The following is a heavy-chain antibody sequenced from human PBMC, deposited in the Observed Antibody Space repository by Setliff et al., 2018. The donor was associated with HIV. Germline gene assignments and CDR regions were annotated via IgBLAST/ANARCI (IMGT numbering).Heavy chain of an antibody. CDR1: GFTFSSSS. J-gene: IGHJ4*02. V-gene: IGHV3-21*01. CDR2: ISSSSSYL. D-gene: IGHD3-22*01. CDR3: ARDAYYYDSSGPCPDY. Sequence: PGGSLRLSCAASGFTFSSSSMNWVRQAPGKGLEWVSSISSSSSYLYYADSVKGRFTISRDNAKNSLYLQMNSLRAEDTAVYYCARDAYYYDSSGPCPDYWGQGTLVTVSS.